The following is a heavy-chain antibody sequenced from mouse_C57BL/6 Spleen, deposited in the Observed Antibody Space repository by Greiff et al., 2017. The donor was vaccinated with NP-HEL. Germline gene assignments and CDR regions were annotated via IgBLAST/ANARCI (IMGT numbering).Heavy chain of an antibody. CDR2: INPSTGGT. D-gene: IGHD3-1*01. J-gene: IGHJ2*01. Sequence: EVKLQQSGPELVKPGASVKISCKASGYSFTGYYMNWVKQSPEKSLEWIGEINPSTGGTTYNQKFKAKATLTVDKSSSTAYMQLKSLTSEDSAVYYCARSKDLGYYFDYWGQGTTLTVSS. V-gene: IGHV1-42*01. CDR1: GYSFTGYY. CDR3: ARSKDLGYYFDY.